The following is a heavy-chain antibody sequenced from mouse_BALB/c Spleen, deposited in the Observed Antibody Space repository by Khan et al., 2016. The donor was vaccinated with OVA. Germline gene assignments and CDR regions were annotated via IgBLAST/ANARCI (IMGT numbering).Heavy chain of an antibody. CDR1: GFSLTGYG. CDR3: ARADYGNYREAMDY. D-gene: IGHD2-1*01. Sequence: QVQLQQSGPGLVAPSQSLSITCTVSGFSLTGYGVNWVRQPPGKGLEWLGMIWGDGSTDYNSVLKSRLSTSKDNSKSQAFLKMNSLQTDDTARYYCARADYGNYREAMDYWGQGTSVTVSS. J-gene: IGHJ4*01. V-gene: IGHV2-6-7*01. CDR2: IWGDGST.